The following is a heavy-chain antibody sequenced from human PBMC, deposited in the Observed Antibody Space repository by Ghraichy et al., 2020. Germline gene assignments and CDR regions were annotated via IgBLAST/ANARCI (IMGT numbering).Heavy chain of an antibody. D-gene: IGHD3-10*01. J-gene: IGHJ6*02. CDR1: GFAFSSHA. V-gene: IGHV3-23*01. CDR3: ARDKVLWFGELSLPTYYYYYGMDV. CDR2: LTASGDNT. Sequence: GGSLRLSCAASGFAFSSHAMTWVRQAPGKGLEWVSTLTASGDNTFYVGSVKGRFTISRDNSKNSLYLQMNSLRDEDTAVYYCARDKVLWFGELSLPTYYYYYGMDVWGQGTTVTVSS.